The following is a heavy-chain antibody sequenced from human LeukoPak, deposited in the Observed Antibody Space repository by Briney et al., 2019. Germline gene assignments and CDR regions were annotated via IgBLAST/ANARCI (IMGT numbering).Heavy chain of an antibody. Sequence: GGSLRLSCAASGFTFSSYSMNWVRQAPGKGLEWVSYISSSSSTIYYADSVKGRFTISRDNAKNSLYLQMNSLRAEDTAVYYCARDSHDSSGYYYDYWGQGTLVTVSS. D-gene: IGHD3-22*01. CDR1: GFTFSSYS. CDR3: ARDSHDSSGYYYDY. J-gene: IGHJ4*02. CDR2: ISSSSSTI. V-gene: IGHV3-48*04.